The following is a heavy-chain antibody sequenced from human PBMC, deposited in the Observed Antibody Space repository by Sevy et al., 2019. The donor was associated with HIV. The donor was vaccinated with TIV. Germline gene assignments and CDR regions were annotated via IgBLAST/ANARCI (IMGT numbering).Heavy chain of an antibody. CDR2: IYHSGTT. V-gene: IGHV4-4*02. J-gene: IGHJ5*02. CDR3: ATVFYRRKANWFDT. CDR1: GDSISSHNW. Sequence: AETLSLTCAVSGDSISSHNWWSWVRHPPGKGLQWIGEIYHSGTTNYNPSLRRRATVLLNKSKNHFSLNMNSVTAADTAVYYCATVFYRRKANWFDTWGQGTLVCVSS.